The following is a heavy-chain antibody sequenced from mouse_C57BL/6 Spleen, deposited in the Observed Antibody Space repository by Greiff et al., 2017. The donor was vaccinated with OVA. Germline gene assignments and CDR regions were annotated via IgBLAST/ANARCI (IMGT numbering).Heavy chain of an antibody. CDR1: GYTFTDYE. CDR2: IDPETGGT. J-gene: IGHJ4*01. D-gene: IGHD1-1*01. V-gene: IGHV1-15*01. CDR3: TRKRTTVVAYYAMDY. Sequence: QVQLQQSGAELVRPGASVTLSCKASGYTFTDYEMHWVKQTPVHGLEWIGAIDPETGGTAYNQKFKGKAILTADKSSSTAYMELRSLTSADSAGYYCTRKRTTVVAYYAMDYWGQGTSVTVSS.